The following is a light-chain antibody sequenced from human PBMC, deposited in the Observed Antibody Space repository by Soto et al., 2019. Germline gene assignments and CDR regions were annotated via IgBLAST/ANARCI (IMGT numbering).Light chain of an antibody. CDR1: QSVSSN. V-gene: IGKV3-15*01. CDR3: RQYNNLPFT. J-gene: IGKJ3*01. Sequence: EIVMTQSPATLSVSPGERATLSCRASQSVSSNLAWYQQKPGQAPRLLIYGASTRATGIPARFSGGGSGTEFTLTISSLQSEDFAVYYCRQYNNLPFTFGPGTKVDIK. CDR2: GAS.